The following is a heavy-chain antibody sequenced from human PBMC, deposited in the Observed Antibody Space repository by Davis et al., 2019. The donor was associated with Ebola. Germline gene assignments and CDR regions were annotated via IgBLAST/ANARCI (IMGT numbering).Heavy chain of an antibody. CDR1: GGPINNYY. V-gene: IGHV4-59*01. J-gene: IGHJ4*02. Sequence: MPSETLSLTCTVSGGPINNYYWSWIRQPPGKGLEWIGYVYSTGGTEYNPSLKSRVMMSVDTSKNQFSLKLRSVTAADTAVYYCARTDRVCSGGTCYSGNDFDYWGQGTLVTVSS. CDR3: ARTDRVCSGGTCYSGNDFDY. CDR2: VYSTGGT. D-gene: IGHD2-15*01.